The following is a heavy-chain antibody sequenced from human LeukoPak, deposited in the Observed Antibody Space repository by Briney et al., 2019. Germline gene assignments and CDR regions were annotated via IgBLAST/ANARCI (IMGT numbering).Heavy chain of an antibody. Sequence: GGSLRLSCAASGFTFSSYSMNWVRQAPGKGLEWVSSISSSSSYIYYADSVKGRFTISRDNAKNSLYLQMNSLRAEDTGVYYCARERDGRFFDYWGQGTLVTVSS. CDR2: ISSSSSYI. D-gene: IGHD5-24*01. CDR1: GFTFSSYS. J-gene: IGHJ4*02. V-gene: IGHV3-21*01. CDR3: ARERDGRFFDY.